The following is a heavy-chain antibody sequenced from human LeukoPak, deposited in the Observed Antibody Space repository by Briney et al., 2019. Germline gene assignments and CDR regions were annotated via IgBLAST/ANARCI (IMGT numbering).Heavy chain of an antibody. CDR2: ISSSSSYI. V-gene: IGHV3-21*01. CDR1: GFTFSDYS. CDR3: ARIEAVAGTGGDY. Sequence: PGGSLRLSCAASGFTFSDYSMSWVRQAPGKGLEWVSSISSSSSYIYYADSVKGRFTISRDNAKNSLYLQMNSLRAEDTAVYYCARIEAVAGTGGDYWGQGTLVTVSS. J-gene: IGHJ4*02. D-gene: IGHD6-19*01.